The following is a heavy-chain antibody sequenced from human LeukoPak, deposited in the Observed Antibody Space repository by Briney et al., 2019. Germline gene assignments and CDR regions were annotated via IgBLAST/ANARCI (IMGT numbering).Heavy chain of an antibody. Sequence: GGSLRLSCAASGFVLSSHWMTWVRQVPGRGPEWVANVNRDGSETYYLDSVKGRFTISKDNAKNSLYLQMNSLRAEDTALYHCARNNGMDVWGQGTTVIVSS. CDR2: VNRDGSET. CDR3: ARNNGMDV. J-gene: IGHJ6*02. CDR1: GFVLSSHW. V-gene: IGHV3-7*03.